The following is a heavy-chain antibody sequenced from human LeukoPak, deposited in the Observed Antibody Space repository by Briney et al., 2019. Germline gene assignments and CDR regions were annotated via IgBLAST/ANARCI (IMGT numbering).Heavy chain of an antibody. CDR2: ITSGGDYI. Sequence: GGSLRLSCAASGFTFNTFNMNWVRQAPGKGLEWVSSITSGGDYIYYADSVKGRFTISRDKSKNTLYLQMNSLRAEDTAVYYCAKGAYDYIEIAYFDYWGQGSLVTVSS. CDR3: AKGAYDYIEIAYFDY. J-gene: IGHJ4*02. D-gene: IGHD5-12*01. V-gene: IGHV3-21*04. CDR1: GFTFNTFN.